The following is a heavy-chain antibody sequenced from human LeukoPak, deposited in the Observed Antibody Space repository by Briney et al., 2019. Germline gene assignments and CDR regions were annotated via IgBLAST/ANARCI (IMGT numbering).Heavy chain of an antibody. CDR3: AKGYGWEASYYYYYMDV. CDR2: IRYDGSNK. J-gene: IGHJ6*03. Sequence: GGSLRLSCAACGFTFSSYGMHWVRQAPGKGLEWVAFIRYDGSNKYYADSVKGRFTISRDNSKNTLNSLRAEDTAVYYCAKGYGWEASYYYYYMDVWGKGTTVTISS. D-gene: IGHD1-26*01. CDR1: GFTFSSYG. V-gene: IGHV3-30*02.